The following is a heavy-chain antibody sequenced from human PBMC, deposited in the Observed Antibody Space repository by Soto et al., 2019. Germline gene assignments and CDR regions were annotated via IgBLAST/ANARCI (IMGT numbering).Heavy chain of an antibody. J-gene: IGHJ6*02. CDR2: ISYDGSNK. D-gene: IGHD1-26*01. CDR1: GFTFSSYA. Sequence: GGSLRLSCAASGFTFSSYAMHWVRRAPGKGLEWVAVISYDGSNKYYADSVKGRFTISRDNSKNTLYLQMNSLRAEDTAVYYCARVARWELLGYYGMDVWGQGTTVTVSS. CDR3: ARVARWELLGYYGMDV. V-gene: IGHV3-30-3*01.